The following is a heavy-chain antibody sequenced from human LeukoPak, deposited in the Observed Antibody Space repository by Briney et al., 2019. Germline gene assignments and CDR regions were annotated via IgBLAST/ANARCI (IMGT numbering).Heavy chain of an antibody. J-gene: IGHJ4*02. D-gene: IGHD6-19*01. CDR1: GGSFSGYY. CDR3: ARRRYSSGWYRY. Sequence: SETLSLTCAVYGGSFSGYYWSWIRQPPGKGLEWIGEINHSGSTNYNPSLKSRVTISVDTSKDQFSLKLSSVTAADTAVYYCARRRYSSGWYRYWGQGTLVTVSS. V-gene: IGHV4-34*01. CDR2: INHSGST.